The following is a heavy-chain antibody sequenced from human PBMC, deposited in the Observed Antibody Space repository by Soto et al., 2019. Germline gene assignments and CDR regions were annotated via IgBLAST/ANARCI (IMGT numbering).Heavy chain of an antibody. Sequence: GVLRLSCAASGFTFSSYWMSWVRQAPGKGLERVANIKQDGSEKYYVDSVKGRFTISRDNAKNSLYLQMNSLRAEDTAVYYCARWAPSSCWETTNYYYYYGMVVWGQGTTVTVSS. J-gene: IGHJ6*02. CDR1: GFTFSSYW. CDR3: ARWAPSSCWETTNYYYYYGMVV. V-gene: IGHV3-7*01. CDR2: IKQDGSEK. D-gene: IGHD6-19*01.